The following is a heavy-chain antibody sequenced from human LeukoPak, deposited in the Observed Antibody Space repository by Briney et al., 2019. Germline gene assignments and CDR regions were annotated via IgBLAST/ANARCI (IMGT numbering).Heavy chain of an antibody. D-gene: IGHD1-26*01. CDR1: GGSISSSSYY. J-gene: IGHJ4*02. CDR2: IYYSGST. Sequence: SETLSLTCTVSGGSISSSSYYWGWIRQPPGKGLEWIGSIYYSGSTYYNPSLKSRVTISVDTSKNQFSLKLSSVTAADTAVYYCARLLSGSLDYWGQGTLVTVSP. CDR3: ARLLSGSLDY. V-gene: IGHV4-39*07.